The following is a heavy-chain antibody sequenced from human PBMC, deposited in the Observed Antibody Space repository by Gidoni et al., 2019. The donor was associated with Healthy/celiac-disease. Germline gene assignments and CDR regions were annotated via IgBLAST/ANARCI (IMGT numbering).Heavy chain of an antibody. CDR2: IIGSGVST. V-gene: IGHV3-23*01. J-gene: IGHJ2*01. CDR1: GFTVSSYA. Sequence: EVQLLESGGGLVQPGGSLRRHCSASGFTVSSYAMSWVRQAPGKGLELFSAIIGSGVSTYSADSVKGRFTISRDNSKNTLYLQMNSLRAEDTAVYYCAKDKVAAAGEFDLWGRGTLVTVSS. D-gene: IGHD6-13*01. CDR3: AKDKVAAAGEFDL.